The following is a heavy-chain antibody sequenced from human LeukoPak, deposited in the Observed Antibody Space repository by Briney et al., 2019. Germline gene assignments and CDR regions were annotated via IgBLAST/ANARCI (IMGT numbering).Heavy chain of an antibody. V-gene: IGHV3-48*03. D-gene: IGHD3-22*01. CDR3: ARGRYYDSSGYVPVDY. J-gene: IGHJ4*02. CDR1: GFTFSSYE. CDR2: ISSSGSTI. Sequence: GGSLRLSCAASGFTFSSYEMNWVRQAPGKGLEYVSYISSSGSTIHYADSVKGRLTISRDNAKNSLYLQMNSLRGEDTAVYYCARGRYYDSSGYVPVDYWGQGTLVTVSS.